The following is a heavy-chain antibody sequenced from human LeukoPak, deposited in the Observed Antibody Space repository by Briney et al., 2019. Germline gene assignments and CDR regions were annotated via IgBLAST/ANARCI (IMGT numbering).Heavy chain of an antibody. Sequence: SEILSLTCAVYGGSFSGYYWSWIRQPPGKGLEWIGEINHSGSTNYNPSLKSRVTISVDTSKNQFSLKLSSVTAADTAVYYCARRMIAAAAYNWFDPWGQGTLVTVSS. CDR1: GGSFSGYY. CDR3: ARRMIAAAAYNWFDP. V-gene: IGHV4-34*01. D-gene: IGHD6-13*01. J-gene: IGHJ5*02. CDR2: INHSGST.